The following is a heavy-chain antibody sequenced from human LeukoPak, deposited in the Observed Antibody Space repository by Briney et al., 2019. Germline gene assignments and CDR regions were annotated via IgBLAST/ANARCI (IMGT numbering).Heavy chain of an antibody. D-gene: IGHD5-12*01. CDR1: GYSFTSYW. J-gene: IGHJ4*02. V-gene: IGHV5-51*01. Sequence: GESLKISCKGSGYSFTSYWIGWVRQMPGKGLEWMGIIYPGDSDTRYSPPFQGQVTISADKSISTAYLQWSSLKASDTAMYYCARHGYSGYDYRRYFDYWGQGTLVTVSS. CDR2: IYPGDSDT. CDR3: ARHGYSGYDYRRYFDY.